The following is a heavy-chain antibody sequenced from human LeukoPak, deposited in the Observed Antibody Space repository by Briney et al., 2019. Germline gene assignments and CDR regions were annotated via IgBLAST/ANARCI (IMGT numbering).Heavy chain of an antibody. D-gene: IGHD2-2*02. J-gene: IGHJ4*02. V-gene: IGHV3-23*01. CDR3: AKSRSGTTSCYNY. Sequence: GGSLRLSCAASGFTFSSYAMSWVRQAPGKGLEWVSSFSGSNNNTYYADSVKGRFTISRDNSKNTLYLQMNSLRGEDTAVYYCAKSRSGTTSCYNYWGQGTQVTVSS. CDR2: FSGSNNNT. CDR1: GFTFSSYA.